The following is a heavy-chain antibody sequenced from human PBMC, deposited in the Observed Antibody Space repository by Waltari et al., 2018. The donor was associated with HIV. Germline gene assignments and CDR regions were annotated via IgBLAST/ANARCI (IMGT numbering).Heavy chain of an antibody. J-gene: IGHJ4*02. Sequence: EVQLVESGGGLVKPGGSLGLSCAASGVTFSGMRWNWVRQAPGKGLEWVSSISSSSSYIYYADSVKGRFTISRDNAKNSLYLQMNSLRAEDTAVYYCARDRALSTTAGFDYWGQGTLVTVSS. CDR1: GVTFSGMR. D-gene: IGHD4-17*01. CDR3: ARDRALSTTAGFDY. V-gene: IGHV3-21*01. CDR2: ISSSSSYI.